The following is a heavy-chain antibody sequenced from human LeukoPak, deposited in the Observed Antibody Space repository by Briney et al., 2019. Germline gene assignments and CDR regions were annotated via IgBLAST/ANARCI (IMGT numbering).Heavy chain of an antibody. CDR1: GITFSSYW. D-gene: IGHD3-10*02. Sequence: GSLRLSCAASGITFSSYWMSWVRQAPGKGLEWVANINQDASETQYADSVQGRFTISRDNAKNSLYLQMNGLRAEDTAVYYCAELGITMIGGVWGKGTTVTISS. CDR3: AELGITMIGGV. CDR2: INQDASET. J-gene: IGHJ6*04. V-gene: IGHV3-7*01.